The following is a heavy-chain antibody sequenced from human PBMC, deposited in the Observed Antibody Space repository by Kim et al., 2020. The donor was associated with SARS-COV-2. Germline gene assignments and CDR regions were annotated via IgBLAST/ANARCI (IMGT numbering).Heavy chain of an antibody. Sequence: CVDSVKGRFTISRDNAKNSLYLQMNSLRVEDTAVYYCARDQVGLSDAFDMWGQGTMVTVSS. D-gene: IGHD3-10*01. V-gene: IGHV3-7*03. CDR3: ARDQVGLSDAFDM. J-gene: IGHJ3*02.